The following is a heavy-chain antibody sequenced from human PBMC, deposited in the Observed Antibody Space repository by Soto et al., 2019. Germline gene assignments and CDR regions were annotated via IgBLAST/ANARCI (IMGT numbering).Heavy chain of an antibody. CDR3: AKVPAALGDYYGMDV. D-gene: IGHD2-2*01. J-gene: IGHJ6*02. CDR1: GFTFSSYG. CDR2: ISYDGSNK. Sequence: LRLSCAASGFTFSSYGIHWVRQAPGRGLEWVAVISYDGSNKFYADSVKGRFTISRDNSKNTLYLQMNSLRVEDTAVYYCAKVPAALGDYYGMDVWGQGTTVTVSS. V-gene: IGHV3-30*18.